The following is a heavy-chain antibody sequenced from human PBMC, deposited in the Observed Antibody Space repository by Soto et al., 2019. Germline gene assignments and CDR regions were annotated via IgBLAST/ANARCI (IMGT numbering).Heavy chain of an antibody. D-gene: IGHD5-18*01. Sequence: QVQLVQSGAEVQKPGASVKVSCKTSGYTFTSSGISWVRQAPGQGLEWMGWISSYNGSTNYAQNLQGRVTMTTDTSTSTAYMEVRSLKSDDTAVYYCATDHVDADYWGQGTLVTVSS. V-gene: IGHV1-18*01. CDR1: GYTFTSSG. CDR2: ISSYNGST. J-gene: IGHJ4*02. CDR3: ATDHVDADY.